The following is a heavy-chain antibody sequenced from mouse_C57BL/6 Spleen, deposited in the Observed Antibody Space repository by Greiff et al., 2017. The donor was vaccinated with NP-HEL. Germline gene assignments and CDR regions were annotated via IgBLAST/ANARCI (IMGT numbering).Heavy chain of an antibody. D-gene: IGHD2-3*01. CDR2: IDPSDSYT. CDR3: ASGWLLRFAY. V-gene: IGHV1-50*01. J-gene: IGHJ3*01. Sequence: QVQLQQPGAELVKPGASVKLSCKASGYTFTSYWMQWVKQRPGQGLEWIGEIDPSDSYTNYNQKFKGKATLTVDTSSSTAYMQLSSLTSEDSAVYYCASGWLLRFAYWGQGTLVTVSA. CDR1: GYTFTSYW.